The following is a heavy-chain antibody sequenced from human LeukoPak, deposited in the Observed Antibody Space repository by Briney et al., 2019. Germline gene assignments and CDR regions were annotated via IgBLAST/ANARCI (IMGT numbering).Heavy chain of an antibody. J-gene: IGHJ6*02. CDR3: ARVRGSSWAGTTYYYGMDV. CDR2: ISAYNGNT. Sequence: ASVKVSCKASGYTFTSYGISWVRQAPGQGLEWMGWISAYNGNTNYAQKLQGRVTMTTDTSTSTAYMELRSLRSDDTAVYYCARVRGSSWAGTTYYYGMDVWGQGTTVTVSS. V-gene: IGHV1-18*01. CDR1: GYTFTSYG. D-gene: IGHD6-13*01.